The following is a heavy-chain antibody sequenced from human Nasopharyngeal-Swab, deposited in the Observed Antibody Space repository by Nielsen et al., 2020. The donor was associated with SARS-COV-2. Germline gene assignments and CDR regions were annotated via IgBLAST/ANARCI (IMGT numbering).Heavy chain of an antibody. J-gene: IGHJ6*03. CDR3: ATVNVVTATLRHYYYMDV. Sequence: WVRQAPGQGLEGMGGFDPEDGGTIYAQKFQGRVTMTEDTSTDTAYMELSSLRSEDTAVYYCATVNVVTATLRHYYYMDVWGKGTTVTVSS. CDR2: FDPEDGGT. V-gene: IGHV1-24*01. D-gene: IGHD4-23*01.